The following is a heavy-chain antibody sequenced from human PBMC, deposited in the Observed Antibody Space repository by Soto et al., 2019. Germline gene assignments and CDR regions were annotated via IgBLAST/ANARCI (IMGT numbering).Heavy chain of an antibody. J-gene: IGHJ4*02. V-gene: IGHV1-69*06. CDR2: IIPIFGTA. CDR1: GGTFSSYA. Sequence: QVQLVQSGAEVKKPGSSVKVSCKASGGTFSSYAISWVRQAPGQGLEWMGGIIPIFGTANYAQKFQGRVTLTADKSTSTAYMELSSLRSEDTAVYDCARPSLAYCGGDCYSACDYWGQGTLVTFSS. D-gene: IGHD2-21*02. CDR3: ARPSLAYCGGDCYSACDY.